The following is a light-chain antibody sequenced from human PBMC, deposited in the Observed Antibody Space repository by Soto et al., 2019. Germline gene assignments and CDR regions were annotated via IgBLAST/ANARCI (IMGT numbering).Light chain of an antibody. Sequence: DIVLTQSPDSLAVSLGARATIKCKSSQSVLYSSNNKNYLAWFQQKPGQPPKLLISWGSTQESGVPDRFSGSGSGTDFTLTISSLQAEDVAVYYCQQYYNSPFTFGPATNVVIK. CDR3: QQYYNSPFT. CDR1: QSVLYSSNNKNY. CDR2: WGS. V-gene: IGKV4-1*01. J-gene: IGKJ3*01.